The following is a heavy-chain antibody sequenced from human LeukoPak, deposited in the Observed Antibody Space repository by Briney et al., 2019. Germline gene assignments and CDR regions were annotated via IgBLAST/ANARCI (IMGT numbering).Heavy chain of an antibody. CDR1: GGSISSYY. V-gene: IGHV4-59*01. J-gene: IGHJ5*02. CDR2: IYYSGST. CDR3: ARDQVTIFGVVIANWFDP. Sequence: ESGPTLVKPSETLSLTCTVSGGSISSYYWSWIRQPPGKGLEWIGYIYYSGSTNYNPSLKSRVTISVDTSKNQFSLKLSSVTAADTAVYYCARDQVTIFGVVIANWFDPWGQGTLVTVSS. D-gene: IGHD3-3*01.